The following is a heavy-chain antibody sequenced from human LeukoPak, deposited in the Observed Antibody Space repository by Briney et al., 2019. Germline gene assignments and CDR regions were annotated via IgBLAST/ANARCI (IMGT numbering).Heavy chain of an antibody. J-gene: IGHJ4*02. CDR3: AKDRAAGTNY. D-gene: IGHD6-13*01. Sequence: PGGSLRLSCAASRFTFSSYGMHWVRQAPGKGLEWVAFIRYDGSNKYYADSVKGRFTISRDNSKNTLYLQMNSLRAEDTAVYYCAKDRAAGTNYWGQGTLVTVSS. CDR2: IRYDGSNK. CDR1: RFTFSSYG. V-gene: IGHV3-30*02.